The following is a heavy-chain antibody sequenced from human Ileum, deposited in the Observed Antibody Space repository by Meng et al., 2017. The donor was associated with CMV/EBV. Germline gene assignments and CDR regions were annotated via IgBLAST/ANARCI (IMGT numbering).Heavy chain of an antibody. V-gene: IGHV3-33*06. CDR1: GFSFSTYG. CDR2: IWSDGNHK. D-gene: IGHD6-6*01. CDR3: AKDEYSSTSGGIHY. J-gene: IGHJ4*02. Sequence: GSGFSFSTYGRDWVRQGPGKGLGWVGIIWSDGNHKDYADSVRGRFTISRDNSKSMLYLQMNSLRAEDTALYDCAKDEYSSTSGGIHYWGQGTLVTVSS.